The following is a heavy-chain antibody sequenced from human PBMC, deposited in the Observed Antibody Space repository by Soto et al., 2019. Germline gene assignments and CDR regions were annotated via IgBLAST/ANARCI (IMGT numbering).Heavy chain of an antibody. CDR3: ARGSLLLWFGEEPWFDP. CDR2: IYHSGST. V-gene: IGHV4-30-2*01. CDR1: GGSISSGGYS. Sequence: PSETLSHTCAVSGGSISSGGYSWSWIRQPPGKGLEWIGYIYHSGSTYYNPSLKSRVTISVDRSKNQFSLKLSSVTAADTAVYYCARGSLLLWFGEEPWFDPWGQGTLVTVSS. J-gene: IGHJ5*02. D-gene: IGHD3-10*01.